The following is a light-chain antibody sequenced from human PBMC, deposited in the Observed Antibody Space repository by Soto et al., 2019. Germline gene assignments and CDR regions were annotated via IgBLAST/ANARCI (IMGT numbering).Light chain of an antibody. V-gene: IGKV1-33*01. J-gene: IGKJ1*01. CDR1: QDISNY. CDR3: QQYDNLPWT. CDR2: DAS. Sequence: DIQMTQSPSSLSASVGYRVTITCHASQDISNYLNWYQQKPGKAPKLLIYDASNLETGVPSRFSGSGSGTDFTFTISSLQPEDIATYYCQQYDNLPWTFGQGTKVDIK.